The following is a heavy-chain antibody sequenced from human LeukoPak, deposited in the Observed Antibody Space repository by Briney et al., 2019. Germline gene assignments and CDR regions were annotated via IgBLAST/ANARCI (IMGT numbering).Heavy chain of an antibody. CDR2: INWNGGST. CDR3: ARRREPIAARPDGNYYYYYMDV. J-gene: IGHJ6*03. D-gene: IGHD6-6*01. Sequence: PGGSLRLSCAASGFTFDDYGMSWVRQAPGKGLEWVSGINWNGGSTGYADSVKGRFTISRDNAKNSLYLQMNSLRAEDTALYHCARRREPIAARPDGNYYYYYMDVWGKGTTVTVSS. CDR1: GFTFDDYG. V-gene: IGHV3-20*01.